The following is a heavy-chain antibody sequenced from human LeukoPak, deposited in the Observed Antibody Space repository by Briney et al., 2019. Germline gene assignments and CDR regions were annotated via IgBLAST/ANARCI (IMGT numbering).Heavy chain of an antibody. D-gene: IGHD3-22*01. Sequence: GGSLRLSCAASGFTFSSYSMNWVRQAPGKGLEWVSYISSSSTIYYADSVQGRFTISRDNSKNSLYQQMNSLRAEDTAVYYCASATYYYDSSGYDDAFDLWGQGTMVTVSS. J-gene: IGHJ3*01. CDR2: ISSSSTI. V-gene: IGHV3-48*01. CDR3: ASATYYYDSSGYDDAFDL. CDR1: GFTFSSYS.